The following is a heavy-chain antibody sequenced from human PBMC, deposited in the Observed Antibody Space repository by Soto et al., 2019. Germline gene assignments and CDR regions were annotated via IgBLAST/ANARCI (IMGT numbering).Heavy chain of an antibody. V-gene: IGHV3-30-3*01. Sequence: QVQLVESGGGVVQPGRSLRLSCAASGFTFSSYAMHWVRQAPGKGLEWVAVISYDGSNKYYADSVKGRFTISRDNSKNTLYLQMNSLRAEDTAVYYCARDRGITGTTSFDYWGQGTLVTVSS. CDR3: ARDRGITGTTSFDY. CDR2: ISYDGSNK. D-gene: IGHD1-7*01. J-gene: IGHJ4*02. CDR1: GFTFSSYA.